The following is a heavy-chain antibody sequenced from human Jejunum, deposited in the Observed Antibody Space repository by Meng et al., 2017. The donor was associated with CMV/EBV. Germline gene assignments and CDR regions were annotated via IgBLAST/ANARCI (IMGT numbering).Heavy chain of an antibody. V-gene: IGHV1-69*12. CDR2: IIAIFKTP. D-gene: IGHD5-24*01. J-gene: IGHJ4*02. CDR3: ARGFLNGYQPFDY. Sequence: QGQLVRSGAEVKRPWSSLEGSCKSSGGSFNNYAFNSGRQAPGQGLEWMGGIIAIFKTPNYAQKFPGRLTITADASTGTSYMELTSLTSDDTAVYYCARGFLNGYQPFDYWGQGTLVTVSS. CDR1: GGSFNNYA.